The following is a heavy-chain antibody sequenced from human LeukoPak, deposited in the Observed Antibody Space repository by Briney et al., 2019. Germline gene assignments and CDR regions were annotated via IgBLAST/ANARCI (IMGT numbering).Heavy chain of an antibody. CDR3: GREPTIFGSYNWFDP. J-gene: IGHJ5*02. Sequence: SETLSLTCTVSGGSISSYYWSWIRQPAGKGLEWIGRIYTSGSTNYNPSLKSRVTMSVDTSKNQFSLKLSSVTAADTAVYYCGREPTIFGSYNWFDPWGQGTLVTVSS. CDR2: IYTSGST. V-gene: IGHV4-4*07. CDR1: GGSISSYY. D-gene: IGHD3-3*01.